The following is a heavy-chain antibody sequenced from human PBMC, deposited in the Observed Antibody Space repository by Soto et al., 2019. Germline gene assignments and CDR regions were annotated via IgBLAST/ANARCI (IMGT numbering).Heavy chain of an antibody. D-gene: IGHD6-13*01. CDR1: GGSISSSSYY. CDR3: ARHSYASSWYDY. J-gene: IGHJ4*02. Sequence: SETLSLTCTVSGGSISSSSYYWGWIRQPPGKGLEWIGSIYYSGSTYYNPSLKSRVTISVDTSKNQFSLKLSSVTAADTAVYYCARHSYASSWYDYWGQGTLVTVSS. CDR2: IYYSGST. V-gene: IGHV4-39*01.